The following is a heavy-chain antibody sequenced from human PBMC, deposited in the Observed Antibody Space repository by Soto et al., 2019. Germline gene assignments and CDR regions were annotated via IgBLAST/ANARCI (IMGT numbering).Heavy chain of an antibody. D-gene: IGHD6-13*01. CDR2: ISYDGSNK. Sequence: QVQLVESGGGVVQPGRSLRLSCAASGFTFSSYGMHWVRQAPGKGLEWVAVISYDGSNKYYADSVKGRFTISRDNSKNTLYLQMNSLRAEDTAVYYCAKPLYSRHYYFDYWGQGTLVTVSS. CDR3: AKPLYSRHYYFDY. V-gene: IGHV3-30*18. CDR1: GFTFSSYG. J-gene: IGHJ4*02.